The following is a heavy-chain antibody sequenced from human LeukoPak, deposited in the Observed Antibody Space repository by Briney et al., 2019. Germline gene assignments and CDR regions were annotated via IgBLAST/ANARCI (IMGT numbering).Heavy chain of an antibody. V-gene: IGHV3-7*01. Sequence: GGSLRLSCAASGFTFSSYWMSWVRQAPGKGLEWVANIKQDGSEKYYVDSVKGRFTISRDNSKNTLYLQMNSLRAEDTAVYYCARDRLMVRGLRARSALDYWGQGTLVTVSS. CDR1: GFTFSSYW. CDR2: IKQDGSEK. CDR3: ARDRLMVRGLRARSALDY. D-gene: IGHD3-10*01. J-gene: IGHJ4*02.